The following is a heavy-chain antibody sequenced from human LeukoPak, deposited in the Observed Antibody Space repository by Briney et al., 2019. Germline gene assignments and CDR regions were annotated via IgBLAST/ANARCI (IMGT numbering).Heavy chain of an antibody. Sequence: GGSLRLFCAASEFTFSSNSMNWVRQAPGKGLEWVSYISLSSRTIYYADSVKGRFIVSRDNAKNSLYLQMNSLRAEDTAVYYCARVKDHYSYYYYMDVWGKGTTVTVSS. V-gene: IGHV3-48*01. D-gene: IGHD1-14*01. CDR3: ARVKDHYSYYYYMDV. CDR1: EFTFSSNS. CDR2: ISLSSRTI. J-gene: IGHJ6*03.